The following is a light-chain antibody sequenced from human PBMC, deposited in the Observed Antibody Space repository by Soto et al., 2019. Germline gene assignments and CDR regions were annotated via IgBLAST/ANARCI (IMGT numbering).Light chain of an antibody. Sequence: EVVLTQSLATLSLSPGERATLSCRASQSVGTYLVWYQQKHGQPPSLLIYDASNRATDVPVRFSGSGSGTDFTLTISSLEPEDVAVYYCQQRNSWPITFGQGTRLEIK. CDR1: QSVGTY. CDR2: DAS. CDR3: QQRNSWPIT. V-gene: IGKV3-11*01. J-gene: IGKJ5*01.